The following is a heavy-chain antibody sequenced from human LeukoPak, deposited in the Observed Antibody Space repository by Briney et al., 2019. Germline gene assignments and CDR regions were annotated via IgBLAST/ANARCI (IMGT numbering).Heavy chain of an antibody. CDR1: GYTFTSYD. CDR2: ISAYNGNT. V-gene: IGHV1-18*01. Sequence: ASVKVSCKASGYTFTSYDINWVRQAPGQGLEWMGWISAYNGNTNYAQKLQGRVTMTTDTSTSTAYMELRSLRSDDTAVYYCARVYYYDSSGYYPFDYWGQGTLVTVSS. J-gene: IGHJ4*02. D-gene: IGHD3-22*01. CDR3: ARVYYYDSSGYYPFDY.